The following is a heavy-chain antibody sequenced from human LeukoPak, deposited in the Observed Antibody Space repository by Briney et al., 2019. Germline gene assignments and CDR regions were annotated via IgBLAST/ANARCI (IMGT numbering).Heavy chain of an antibody. CDR1: GFTFSSYW. D-gene: IGHD4-17*01. Sequence: QPGGSLRLSCAAPGFTFSSYWVHWVRHAPRKGLGWVSRINSDGSSTSYADSVKGQFTISIDNAKNTLYLQMNSLRAEDTAVYYCAREAYGPFDYWGQGTLVTVPS. CDR3: AREAYGPFDY. CDR2: INSDGSST. V-gene: IGHV3-74*01. J-gene: IGHJ4*02.